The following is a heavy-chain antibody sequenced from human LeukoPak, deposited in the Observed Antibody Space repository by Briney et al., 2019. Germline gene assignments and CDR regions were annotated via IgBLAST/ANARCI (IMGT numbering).Heavy chain of an antibody. CDR2: IYYSGST. D-gene: IGHD3-9*01. J-gene: IGHJ4*02. CDR3: ARGLLTGYYLPYYFDY. Sequence: SETLSLTCTVSGGSISSHYWSWIRQPPGKGLEWIGYIYYSGSTNYNPSLNSRVTISVDTSKNQFSLKLSSVTAADTAVYYCARGLLTGYYLPYYFDYWGQGTLVTVSS. CDR1: GGSISSHY. V-gene: IGHV4-59*11.